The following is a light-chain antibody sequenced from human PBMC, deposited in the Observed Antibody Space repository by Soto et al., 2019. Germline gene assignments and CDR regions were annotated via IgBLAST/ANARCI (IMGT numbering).Light chain of an antibody. J-gene: IGKJ4*01. CDR2: AAS. CDR1: QSISSY. CDR3: QQSYSTLALT. V-gene: IGKV1-39*01. Sequence: DIQMTQSPSSLSASVGDRVTITCRASQSISSYLNWYQQKPGKAPKLLIYAASSLQSGVPSRFSGSGSVTDFTLTISSLQPEDFATYYCQQSYSTLALTFGVGTKVEIK.